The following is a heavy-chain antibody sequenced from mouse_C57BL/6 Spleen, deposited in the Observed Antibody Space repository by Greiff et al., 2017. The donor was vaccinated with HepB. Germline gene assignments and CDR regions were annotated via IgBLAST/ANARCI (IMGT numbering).Heavy chain of an antibody. V-gene: IGHV1-59*01. J-gene: IGHJ1*03. CDR3: ARYDTTGWYFDV. D-gene: IGHD1-1*01. Sequence: VQLQQPGAELVRPGTSVKLSCKASGYTFTSYWMHWVKQRPGQGLEWIGVIDPSDSYTNYNQKFKGKATLTVDTSSSTAYMQLSSLTSEDSAVYYCARYDTTGWYFDVWGTGTTVTVSS. CDR2: IDPSDSYT. CDR1: GYTFTSYW.